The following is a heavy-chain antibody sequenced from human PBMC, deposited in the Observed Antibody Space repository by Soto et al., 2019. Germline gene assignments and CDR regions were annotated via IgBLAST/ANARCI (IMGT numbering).Heavy chain of an antibody. CDR2: IRSKANSYAT. D-gene: IGHD2-2*01. Sequence: GVLRLSCAASGFTFSGSAMHWVRQASGKGLEWVGRIRSKANSYATAYAASVKGRFTISRDDSKNTAYLQMNSLKTEDTAVYYCTRPHEGSSTSCYVLWGQGTLVTVSS. CDR1: GFTFSGSA. CDR3: TRPHEGSSTSCYVL. V-gene: IGHV3-73*01. J-gene: IGHJ4*02.